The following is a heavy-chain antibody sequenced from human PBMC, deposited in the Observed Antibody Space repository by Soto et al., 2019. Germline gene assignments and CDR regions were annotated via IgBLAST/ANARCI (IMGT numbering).Heavy chain of an antibody. J-gene: IGHJ3*02. D-gene: IGHD3-3*01. Sequence: QLHLVQSGAVVKKPGASVTVSCSASGYPVTAYYMHWVRQAPGRGLEWMGGINPATGAAKYTQTFQGRGTLARDTATSTVFMELSGLTSEXXXGFYCARGGGVGVAGSAAFDMWGQGTLVTVSS. CDR2: INPATGAA. V-gene: IGHV1-2*02. CDR3: ARGGGVGVAGSAAFDM. CDR1: GYPVTAYY.